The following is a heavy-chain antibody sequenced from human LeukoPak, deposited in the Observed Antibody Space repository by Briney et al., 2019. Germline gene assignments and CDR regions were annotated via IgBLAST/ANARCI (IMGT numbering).Heavy chain of an antibody. Sequence: GGSVRLSCAASGCTFSSYAMSWVRQAPGRGLEWVSYISSIASTMHYADTVKGRFIISRDNAKNSLYLQMNSLRAEDTAVYYCARSEYYGDESSPNWFDPWGQGTLVTVSS. D-gene: IGHD4-17*01. J-gene: IGHJ5*02. V-gene: IGHV3-48*03. CDR2: ISSIASTM. CDR1: GCTFSSYA. CDR3: ARSEYYGDESSPNWFDP.